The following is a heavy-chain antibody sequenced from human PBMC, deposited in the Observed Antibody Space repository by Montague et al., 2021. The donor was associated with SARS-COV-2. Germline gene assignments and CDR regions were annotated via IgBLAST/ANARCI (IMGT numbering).Heavy chain of an antibody. D-gene: IGHD2-8*01. V-gene: IGHV3-48*03. J-gene: IGHJ4*02. CDR1: GFDFFNFD. CDR3: ATNKYCTLHDCLHGRHYIDH. Sequence: SRRLSCAASGFDFFNFDMAWVRQAPGRGLEWISDISSSGATILYADSLKGRFTISRDNIQKSLYLQMNSLRAEDTAVYYCATNKYCTLHDCLHGRHYIDHWGQGTLVTVSS. CDR2: ISSSGATI.